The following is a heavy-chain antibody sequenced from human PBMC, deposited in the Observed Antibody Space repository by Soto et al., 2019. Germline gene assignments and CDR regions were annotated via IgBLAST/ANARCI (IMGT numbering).Heavy chain of an antibody. D-gene: IGHD3-10*01. J-gene: IGHJ6*02. CDR3: ARDHSGGMDV. CDR2: ISSSGSHM. V-gene: IGHV3-21*01. CDR1: GFTFSSYT. Sequence: EVQLVESGGGLVKPGGSLRLSCAASGFTFSSYTINWVRQAPGKGLAWVSSISSSGSHMYYADSVKGRFTISRDNAKNSLYLQMNSLRADDAAVYYCARDHSGGMDVWGQGTTVTVSS.